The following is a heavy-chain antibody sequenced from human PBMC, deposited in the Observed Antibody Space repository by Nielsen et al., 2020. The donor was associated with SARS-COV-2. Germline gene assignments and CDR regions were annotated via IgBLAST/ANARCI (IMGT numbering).Heavy chain of an antibody. D-gene: IGHD5-12*01. CDR1: GGSISSYY. V-gene: IGHV4-31*02. CDR3: ARDGYSGYDGFDY. J-gene: IGHJ4*02. Sequence: SCTVSGGSISSYYWSWIRQHPGKGLEWIGYIYYSGSTYYNPFLKSRVTISVDTSKNQFSLKLSSVTAEDTAVYYCARDGYSGYDGFDYWGQGTLVTVSS. CDR2: IYYSGST.